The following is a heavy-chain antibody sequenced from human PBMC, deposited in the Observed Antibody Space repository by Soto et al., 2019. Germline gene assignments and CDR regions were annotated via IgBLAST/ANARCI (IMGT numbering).Heavy chain of an antibody. CDR1: GGSISSGDYY. CDR3: ARDILNIVATGTNYYYYGMDV. J-gene: IGHJ6*02. CDR2: IYYSGST. Sequence: SETLSLTCTVSGGSISSGDYYWSWIRQPPGKGLEWIGYIYYSGSTYYNPSLKSRVTISVDTSKNQFSLKLSSVTAADTAVYYCARDILNIVATGTNYYYYGMDVWGQGTTVTVSS. V-gene: IGHV4-30-4*01. D-gene: IGHD5-12*01.